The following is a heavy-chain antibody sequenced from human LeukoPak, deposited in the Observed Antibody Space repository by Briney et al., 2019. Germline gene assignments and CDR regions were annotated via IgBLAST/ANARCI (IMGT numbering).Heavy chain of an antibody. J-gene: IGHJ4*02. Sequence: GGSLRLSCAASGFTFRSYSMNWVRQAPGKGLEWVSYISSGSRTIYYADSVKGRFTISRDNAKNSLYLQMSSLRDEDTAVYYCARDLGTSGYYFDYWGQGTLVTVSS. CDR2: ISSGSRTI. V-gene: IGHV3-48*02. CDR1: GFTFRSYS. D-gene: IGHD3-22*01. CDR3: ARDLGTSGYYFDY.